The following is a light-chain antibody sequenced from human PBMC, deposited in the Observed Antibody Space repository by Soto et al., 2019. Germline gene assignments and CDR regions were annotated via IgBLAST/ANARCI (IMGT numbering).Light chain of an antibody. CDR3: QQYNNWPRT. Sequence: EIVMTQSPATLSVSPGERATLSCRASQSVSSNLAWYQQKPGQAPRLLIYGASTRVTGIPARFSGSGSGTEFTHTISSLQSEDFAVYSCQQYNNWPRTFGQGTKVEIK. V-gene: IGKV3-15*01. J-gene: IGKJ1*01. CDR2: GAS. CDR1: QSVSSN.